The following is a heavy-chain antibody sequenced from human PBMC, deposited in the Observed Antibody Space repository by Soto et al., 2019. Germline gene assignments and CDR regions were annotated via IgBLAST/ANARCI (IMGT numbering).Heavy chain of an antibody. J-gene: IGHJ5*02. D-gene: IGHD4-17*01. CDR2: ITRSGGNT. Sequence: EVQLLESGGGLVQPGGSLRLSCAASGFTFSNYAMSWVRQAPGKGLEWVSGITRSGGNTYYADSVQGRFTISRDNSKNTLYLQMNSLRAEDTAIYYCAKGPSGTVSANHWGQGTLVTVSS. CDR1: GFTFSNYA. CDR3: AKGPSGTVSANH. V-gene: IGHV3-23*01.